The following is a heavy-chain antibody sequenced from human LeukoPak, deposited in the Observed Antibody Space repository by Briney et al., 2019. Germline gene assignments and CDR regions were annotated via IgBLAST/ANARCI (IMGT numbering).Heavy chain of an antibody. J-gene: IGHJ5*02. CDR3: ARKLRLGGNWFDP. CDR1: GGTFTSHA. Sequence: SVKVSCKTPGGTFTSHAITWVRQAPGQGLEWMGKIIPISGTTNYAQKFQGRVTFTADESTSTAYMELSSLRSEDTALYYSARKLRLGGNWFDPWGQGTLVTVSS. V-gene: IGHV1-69*13. D-gene: IGHD1-26*01. CDR2: IIPISGTT.